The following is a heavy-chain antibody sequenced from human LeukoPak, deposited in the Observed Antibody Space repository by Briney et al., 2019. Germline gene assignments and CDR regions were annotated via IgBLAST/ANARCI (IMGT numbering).Heavy chain of an antibody. V-gene: IGHV1-18*01. J-gene: IGHJ4*02. CDR2: ISAYNGNT. Sequence: GASVKVSCKASGYTFTSYGISWVRQAPGQGLEWMGWISAYNGNTNYAQKLQGRVTMTTDTSTSTAYMELRSLRSDDTAVYYCARAQVSGDSSGYYDVDFDYWGQGTLVTVSS. CDR3: ARAQVSGDSSGYYDVDFDY. D-gene: IGHD3-22*01. CDR1: GYTFTSYG.